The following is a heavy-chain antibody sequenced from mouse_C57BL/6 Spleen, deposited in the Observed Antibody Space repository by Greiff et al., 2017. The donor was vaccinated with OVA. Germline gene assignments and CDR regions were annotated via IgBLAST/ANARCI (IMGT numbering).Heavy chain of an antibody. CDR1: GYTFTSYW. CDR3: ARVSRAGTEVYAMDY. D-gene: IGHD4-1*01. V-gene: IGHV1-55*01. CDR2: IYPGSGST. J-gene: IGHJ4*01. Sequence: QVQLQQPGAELVKPGASVKMSCKASGYTFTSYWITWVKQRPGHGLEWIGDIYPGSGSTNYNEKFKGKATLTVDTSSSTAYMQLSSLTSEDSAVDDGARVSRAGTEVYAMDYWGQGTSVTVSS.